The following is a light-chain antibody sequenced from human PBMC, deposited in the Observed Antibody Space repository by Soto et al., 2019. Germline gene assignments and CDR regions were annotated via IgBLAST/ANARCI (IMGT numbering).Light chain of an antibody. Sequence: DIQMTQSPSSLSASVGDRVTITCQASQDINNCLSWYQHKPGSAPKLLIYDATNLETGVPSRFSGSGSGTDFTFNISSLQAEDFATYYCQQYDTPFLTFGGGTKVDIK. CDR3: QQYDTPFLT. CDR1: QDINNC. V-gene: IGKV1-33*01. CDR2: DAT. J-gene: IGKJ4*01.